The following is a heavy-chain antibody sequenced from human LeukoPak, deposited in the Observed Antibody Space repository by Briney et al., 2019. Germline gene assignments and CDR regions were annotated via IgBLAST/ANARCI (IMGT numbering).Heavy chain of an antibody. CDR1: GGSVSSGTYY. CDR2: VYYNGNT. CDR3: ARGGWSLDS. D-gene: IGHD6-19*01. Sequence: PSETLSLTCTVSGGSVSSGTYYWSWIRQPPGKGLEWIGYVYYNGNTNYNSSLRSRVTISVDTSKNQFSLNLASVSAADTAVYYCARGGWSLDSWGQGTLVTVSS. V-gene: IGHV4-61*01. J-gene: IGHJ4*02.